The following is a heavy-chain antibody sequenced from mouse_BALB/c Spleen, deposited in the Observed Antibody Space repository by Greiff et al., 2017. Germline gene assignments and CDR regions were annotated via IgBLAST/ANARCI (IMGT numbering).Heavy chain of an antibody. CDR3: ARFYYDYVDYAMDY. D-gene: IGHD2-4*01. CDR1: GFSLTDYG. J-gene: IGHJ4*01. Sequence: VMLVESGPGLVAPSQSLSITCTVSGFSLTDYGVSWIRQPPGKGLEWLGVIWGGGSTYYNSALKSRLSISKDNSKSQVFLKMNSLQTDDTAMYYCARFYYDYVDYAMDYWGQGTSVTVSS. CDR2: IWGGGST. V-gene: IGHV2-6-5*01.